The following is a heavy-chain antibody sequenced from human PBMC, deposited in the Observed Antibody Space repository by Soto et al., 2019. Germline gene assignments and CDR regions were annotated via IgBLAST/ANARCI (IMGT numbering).Heavy chain of an antibody. CDR3: ARGPSSLTRFDY. V-gene: IGHV3-30-3*01. CDR2: ISYDGSNK. CDR1: GFTFSSYA. D-gene: IGHD2-2*01. J-gene: IGHJ4*02. Sequence: GGSLRLSCAASGFTFSSYAMHWVRQAPGKGLEWVAAISYDGSNKYYADSVKGGFTISRDNSKNTLYLQMNSLRAEDTAVYYCARGPSSLTRFDYWGQGTLVTVSS.